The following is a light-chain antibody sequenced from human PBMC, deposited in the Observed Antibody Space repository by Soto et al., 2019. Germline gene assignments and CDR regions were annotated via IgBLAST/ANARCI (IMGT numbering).Light chain of an antibody. J-gene: IGKJ1*01. CDR1: QTISGTY. V-gene: IGKV3-20*01. CDR2: AAS. CDR3: QQYGSSLWT. Sequence: IVLTQSPGILSLSQGERASPSCRASQTISGTYLAWYQQKPSQAPRLLIYAASTRATGIPDSFSGSGSGTDFTLTISRLEHEDFAVYYCQQYGSSLWTFGQGTKVDIK.